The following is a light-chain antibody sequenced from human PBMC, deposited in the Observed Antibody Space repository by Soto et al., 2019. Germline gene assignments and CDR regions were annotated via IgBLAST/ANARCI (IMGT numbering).Light chain of an antibody. CDR2: EVS. CDR1: QSLVHTNGNTY. V-gene: IGKV2-24*01. CDR3: MQSAHFPLT. Sequence: DIVMTQTPLSSPVTLGQPASISCRSSQSLVHTNGNTYLSLLQQRPGQPPRLLLYEVSRRLSGVPDRVSGSGAGTDFTLKISRVEVEDVGVYYCMQSAHFPLTFGGGTKVEIK. J-gene: IGKJ4*01.